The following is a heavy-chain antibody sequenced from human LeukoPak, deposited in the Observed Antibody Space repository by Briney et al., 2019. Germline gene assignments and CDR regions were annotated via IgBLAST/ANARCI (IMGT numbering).Heavy chain of an antibody. CDR1: GGSISSGGYY. D-gene: IGHD3-3*01. V-gene: IGHV4-30-2*01. CDR2: IYHSGST. CDR3: ARVNADFWSGLDY. J-gene: IGHJ4*02. Sequence: SETLSLTCTVSGGSISSGGYYWSWIRQPPGKGLEWIGYIYHSGSTYYNPSLKSRVTISVDTSKNQFSLKLSSVTAADTAVYYCARVNADFWSGLDYWGQGTLVTVSS.